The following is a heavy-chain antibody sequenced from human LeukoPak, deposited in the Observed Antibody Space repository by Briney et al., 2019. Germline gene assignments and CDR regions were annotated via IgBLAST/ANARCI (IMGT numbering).Heavy chain of an antibody. V-gene: IGHV3-30*03. CDR2: LSYDGNYK. D-gene: IGHD2-8*01. CDR1: GFTFSNYG. CDR3: ARYAEYAVSTPCY. J-gene: IGHJ4*02. Sequence: GGSLRLSCAASGFTFSNYGMYWVRQAPGKGLEGVAVLSYDGNYKYYADSVKGRFAISRDNSENTLYLQMNSLRAEDTAVYYCARYAEYAVSTPCYWGQGTLVTVSA.